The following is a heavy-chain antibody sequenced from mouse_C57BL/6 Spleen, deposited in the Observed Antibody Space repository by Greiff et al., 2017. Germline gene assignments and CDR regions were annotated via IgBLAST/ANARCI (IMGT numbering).Heavy chain of an antibody. CDR1: GYTFTDYN. V-gene: IGHV1-22*01. CDR3: ARGGNLDYFDY. Sequence: EVQLQQSGPELVKPGASVKMSCKASGYTFTDYNLHWVKQSHGKSLEWIGYINPNNGGTSYNQKFKGKATLTVNKSSSTAYMELRSLTSEDSAVYYCARGGNLDYFDYWGQGTTLTVSS. CDR2: INPNNGGT. J-gene: IGHJ2*01.